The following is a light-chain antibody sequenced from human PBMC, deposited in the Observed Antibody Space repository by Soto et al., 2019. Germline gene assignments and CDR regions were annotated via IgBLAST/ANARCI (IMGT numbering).Light chain of an antibody. CDR3: SLYTSSSTFV. CDR2: EVR. V-gene: IGLV2-18*01. CDR1: SSDLGRYNR. J-gene: IGLJ1*01. Sequence: LTQPPSVSGSPGQSVTISCTGASSDLGRYNRVSWYQQPPGTAPKLLIYEVRNRPSGVPDRFSGSKSANTASLTISGLQAEDEADYYCSLYTSSSTFVFGTGTKLTVL.